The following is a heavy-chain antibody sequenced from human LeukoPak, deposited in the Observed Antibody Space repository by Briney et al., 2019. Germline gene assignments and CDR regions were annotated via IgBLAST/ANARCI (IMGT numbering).Heavy chain of an antibody. CDR3: ASAGNPHYFDF. J-gene: IGHJ4*02. V-gene: IGHV4-59*11. CDR1: GVSITSHY. Sequence: PSETLFLTCTVSGVSITSHYWSWIRQSPGRGLEWIGNIYYTGSTNYNPSLKSRVAISIDTSKNQFSLNLHSVTAADAAVYYCASAGNPHYFDFWGQGPLVTVSS. CDR2: IYYTGST.